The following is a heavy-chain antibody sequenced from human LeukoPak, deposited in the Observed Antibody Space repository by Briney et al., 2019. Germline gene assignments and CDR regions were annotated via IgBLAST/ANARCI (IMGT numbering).Heavy chain of an antibody. CDR3: ARDLGNCSGGSCNGPWFDP. CDR1: GGSIGSYY. CDR2: IYYSGST. D-gene: IGHD2-15*01. V-gene: IGHV4-59*01. J-gene: IGHJ5*02. Sequence: SETLSLTCTVSGGSIGSYYWSWIRQPPGKGLEWIGYIYYSGSTNYNPSLKSRVTISVDTSKNQFSLKLSSVTAADTAVYYCARDLGNCSGGSCNGPWFDPWGQGTLVTVSS.